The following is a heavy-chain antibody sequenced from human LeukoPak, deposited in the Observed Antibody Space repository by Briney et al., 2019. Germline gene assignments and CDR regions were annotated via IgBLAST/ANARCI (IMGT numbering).Heavy chain of an antibody. V-gene: IGHV3-21*01. CDR3: ASPGVAAATVD. D-gene: IGHD2-15*01. CDR2: ISSSYI. Sequence: PGGSLRLSCAASGFTFSSYSVNWVRQAPGKGLEWVSSISSSYIYYADSVKGRFTISRDNAKNSLYLQMNSLRAEDTAVYYCASPGVAAATVDWGQGTLVTVSS. CDR1: GFTFSSYS. J-gene: IGHJ4*02.